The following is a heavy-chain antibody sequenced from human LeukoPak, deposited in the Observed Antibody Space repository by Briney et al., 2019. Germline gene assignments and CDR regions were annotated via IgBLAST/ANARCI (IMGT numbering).Heavy chain of an antibody. Sequence: ASVTVSCKASGYSFSTYTMHWVRQAPGQRLEWMGWINAGNGNTKYSQNFQGGVTITRDTSANTAYMEMSSLRSEDTAVYYCAREIDRDDYNRFFDYWGQGTLVSVSS. CDR2: INAGNGNT. J-gene: IGHJ4*02. D-gene: IGHD5-24*01. CDR3: AREIDRDDYNRFFDY. V-gene: IGHV1-3*01. CDR1: GYSFSTYT.